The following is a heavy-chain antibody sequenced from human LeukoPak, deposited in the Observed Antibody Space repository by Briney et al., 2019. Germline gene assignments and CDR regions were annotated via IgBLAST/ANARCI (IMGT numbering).Heavy chain of an antibody. CDR2: ISAYNGNT. J-gene: IGHJ6*02. V-gene: IGHV1-18*01. CDR3: ARVPAFDYYYGMDV. CDR1: GYTFTSYG. Sequence: ASVKVSCKASGYTFTSYGISWVRQAPGQGLEWMGWISAYNGNTNYAQKLQGRVTMTTDTSTSTAYMELRSLRSDDTAVYYCARVPAFDYYYGMDVWGQGTTATVSS.